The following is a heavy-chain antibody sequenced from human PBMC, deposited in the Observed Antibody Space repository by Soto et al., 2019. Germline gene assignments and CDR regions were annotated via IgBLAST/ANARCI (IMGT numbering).Heavy chain of an antibody. CDR3: ARDRIGYYYYGMDV. D-gene: IGHD1-26*01. CDR1: GFTVSSDY. J-gene: IGHJ6*02. CDR2: IYSGGST. Sequence: GCLRRSCAASGFTVSSDYMSWVRQAPGKGLEWVSVIYSGGSTHYADSVKGRFTISRDNSKNTLHLQMNSLRAEDTAVYYCARDRIGYYYYGMDVWGQGTTVTVSS. V-gene: IGHV3-66*01.